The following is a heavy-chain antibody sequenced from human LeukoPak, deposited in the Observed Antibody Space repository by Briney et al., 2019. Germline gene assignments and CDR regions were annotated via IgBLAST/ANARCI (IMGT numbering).Heavy chain of an antibody. Sequence: GESLKISWKASGYKFTSYLIAWVRQMPGYGLEWMWILYPLDLDKTYSPSFQGQVTMSADRSMRTAYLQFGSLKASDTAMYYCVRQKIVPGTSQLRTFDAWGQGTLVSASS. CDR1: GYKFTSYL. V-gene: IGHV5-51*01. D-gene: IGHD2/OR15-2a*01. CDR3: VRQKIVPGTSQLRTFDA. CDR2: LYPLDLDK. J-gene: IGHJ4*02.